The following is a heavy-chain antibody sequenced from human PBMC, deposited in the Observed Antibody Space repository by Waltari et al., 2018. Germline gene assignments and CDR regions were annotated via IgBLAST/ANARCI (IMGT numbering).Heavy chain of an antibody. V-gene: IGHV1-46*01. D-gene: IGHD1-7*01. CDR3: ARDRYYNWNLHFFDY. Sequence: QVQLVQSGAEVKKPAASVKVSCKATGYPLTSYDIHWVRQAPGQGLEWMGMINPSGGTTDYAQKFQGRVSMTRDTSTTTVYMDLTSLRSEDTAVYYCARDRYYNWNLHFFDYWGQGTLVTVSS. CDR1: GYPLTSYD. J-gene: IGHJ4*02. CDR2: INPSGGTT.